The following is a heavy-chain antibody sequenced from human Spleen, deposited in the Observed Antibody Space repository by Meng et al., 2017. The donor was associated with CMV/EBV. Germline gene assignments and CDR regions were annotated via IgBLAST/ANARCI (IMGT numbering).Heavy chain of an antibody. Sequence: GESLKISCAASGFTFSSYSMNWVRQAPGKGLEWVSSISSSSSYIYYADSVKGRFTISRDNAKNSLFLQMNSLRAEDTAVYYCARDRGYSYGYGGDYYYYGMDVWGQGTTVTVSS. CDR1: GFTFSSYS. V-gene: IGHV3-21*01. J-gene: IGHJ6*02. CDR3: ARDRGYSYGYGGDYYYYGMDV. D-gene: IGHD5-18*01. CDR2: ISSSSSYI.